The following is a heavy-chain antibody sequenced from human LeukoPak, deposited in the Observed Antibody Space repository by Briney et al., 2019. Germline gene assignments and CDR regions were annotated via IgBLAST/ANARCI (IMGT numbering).Heavy chain of an antibody. CDR3: ARPYYYDSRIDP. D-gene: IGHD3-22*01. CDR1: GGSISSGDYY. J-gene: IGHJ5*02. V-gene: IGHV4-30-4*01. Sequence: SETLSLTCTVSGGSISSGDYYWSWIRQPPGKGLEWIGYFYYSGSTYYNPSLKSRVTISVDTSKNQFSLKLSSVTAADTAVCYCARPYYYDSRIDPWGQGTLVTVSS. CDR2: FYYSGST.